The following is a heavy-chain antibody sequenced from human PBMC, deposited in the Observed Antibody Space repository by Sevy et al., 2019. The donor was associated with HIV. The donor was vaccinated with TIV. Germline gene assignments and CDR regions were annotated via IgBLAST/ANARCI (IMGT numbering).Heavy chain of an antibody. CDR2: VRSSSSTI. Sequence: GGSLRLSCAASGFTFSSYSMNWVRQAPGKGLEWVSYVRSSSSTIYYEDSVRGRFTISRDNAKNSLYLQMISLRAADTAVYYCARILSPYYGSGSYPYYYGMDVWGQGTTVTVSS. D-gene: IGHD3-10*01. J-gene: IGHJ6*02. CDR3: ARILSPYYGSGSYPYYYGMDV. CDR1: GFTFSSYS. V-gene: IGHV3-48*01.